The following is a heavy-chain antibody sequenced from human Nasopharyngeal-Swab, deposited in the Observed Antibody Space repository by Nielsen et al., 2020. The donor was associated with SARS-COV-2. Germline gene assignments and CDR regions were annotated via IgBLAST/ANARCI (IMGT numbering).Heavy chain of an antibody. Sequence: ASVKVSCKASGYTFISYYVHWVRQAPGEGLDWMGVISTNGGGARYAQKFQGRVTMTSDASTSTVYMELSSLRSEDTAVYYCARGIGYHEFWSGYIDYWGQGTLVTVSS. CDR3: ARGIGYHEFWSGYIDY. CDR1: GYTFISYY. V-gene: IGHV1-46*01. D-gene: IGHD3-3*01. J-gene: IGHJ4*02. CDR2: ISTNGGGA.